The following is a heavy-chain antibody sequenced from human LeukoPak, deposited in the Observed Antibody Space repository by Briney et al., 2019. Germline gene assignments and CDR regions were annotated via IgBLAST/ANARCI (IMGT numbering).Heavy chain of an antibody. CDR3: ARGVPDYDFWSGYYTQGFDY. J-gene: IGHJ4*02. CDR2: IYYSGST. D-gene: IGHD3-3*01. Sequence: SETLSLTCTVSGGSISSGGYYWSWTRQHPGKGLEWIGYIYYSGSTYYNPSLKSRVTISVDTSKNQFSLKLSSVTAADTAVYYCARGVPDYDFWSGYYTQGFDYWGQGTLVTVSS. V-gene: IGHV4-31*03. CDR1: GGSISSGGYY.